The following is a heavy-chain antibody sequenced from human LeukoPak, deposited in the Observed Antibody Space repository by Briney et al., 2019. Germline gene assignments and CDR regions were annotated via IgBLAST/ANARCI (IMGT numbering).Heavy chain of an antibody. CDR3: ARGVGAFEI. J-gene: IGHJ3*02. V-gene: IGHV3-48*01. CDR1: GFTFSLYS. Sequence: GGSLRLSCAASGFTFSLYSMNWARQASGKGLEWISYISGSSTTEDYADSVKGRFTISRDNAKNSLYLQMSSLRAEDTAAYYCARGVGAFEIWGQGTMVTVSS. D-gene: IGHD3-3*01. CDR2: ISGSSTTE.